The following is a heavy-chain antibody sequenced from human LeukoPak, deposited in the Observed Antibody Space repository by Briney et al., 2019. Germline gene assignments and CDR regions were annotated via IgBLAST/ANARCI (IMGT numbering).Heavy chain of an antibody. CDR1: GFTFSTYA. D-gene: IGHD3-10*01. Sequence: PXRSLRLSCAASGFTFSTYAMHWVRQAPGKGLEWVAVISYYGSKKYYADSVKGRFTISRDSSQNTLYLQMNSLRAEDTAVYYCARDTDGSGTLDYRGQGTXVTVSA. CDR3: ARDTDGSGTLDY. J-gene: IGHJ4*02. V-gene: IGHV3-30-3*01. CDR2: ISYYGSKK.